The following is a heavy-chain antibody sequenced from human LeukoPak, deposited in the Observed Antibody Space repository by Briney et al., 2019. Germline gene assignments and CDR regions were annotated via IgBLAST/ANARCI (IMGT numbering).Heavy chain of an antibody. J-gene: IGHJ4*02. V-gene: IGHV1-2*02. CDR2: INPNSGGT. CDR1: GYTFTGYY. CDR3: ARVRPYTIFGVVIKSDFDY. D-gene: IGHD3-3*01. Sequence: ASVKVSCKASGYTFTGYYMHWVRQDPGRGLEWMGWINPNSGGTNYAQTFQGRVTMTRDTSISTAYMELSRLRSDDTAVYYCARVRPYTIFGVVIKSDFDYWGQGTLVTVSS.